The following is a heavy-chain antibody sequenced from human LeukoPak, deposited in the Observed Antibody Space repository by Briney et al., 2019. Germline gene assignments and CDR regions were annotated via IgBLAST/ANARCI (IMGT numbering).Heavy chain of an antibody. V-gene: IGHV4-61*02. CDR2: IYTSGST. J-gene: IGHJ5*02. D-gene: IGHD3-10*01. CDR3: AREWTIRGFDP. CDR1: GCSISSGSYY. Sequence: SQTLSLTCTVSGCSISSGSYYWSWIRPPAGKGLEWIGRIYTSGSTNYNPSLKRRVTISVDTSKNQFSLKLSSVTAADTAVYYWAREWTIRGFDPWGQGTLVTVSS.